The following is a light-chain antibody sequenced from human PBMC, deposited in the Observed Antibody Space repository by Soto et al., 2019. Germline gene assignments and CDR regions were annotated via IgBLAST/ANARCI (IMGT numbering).Light chain of an antibody. CDR1: QRVSTTY. Sequence: ETVLTQSPGTLSLSPGERATLSCRASQRVSTTYLAWYQQKPGQSPRLLIYGTSNRATGIPDRFSGSGSGTDFTLTISRLEPEDFAVYYCQQYGMSRWTFGQGTKVEVK. J-gene: IGKJ1*01. V-gene: IGKV3-20*01. CDR3: QQYGMSRWT. CDR2: GTS.